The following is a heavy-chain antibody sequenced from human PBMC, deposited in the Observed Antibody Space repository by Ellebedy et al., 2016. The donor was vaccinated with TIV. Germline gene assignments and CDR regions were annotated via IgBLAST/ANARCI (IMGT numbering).Heavy chain of an antibody. CDR1: GYTFTSYY. V-gene: IGHV1-69*13. J-gene: IGHJ6*02. CDR3: ARDPVLHYGSGDGMDV. D-gene: IGHD3-10*01. Sequence: SVKVSXXASGYTFTSYYMHWVRQAPGQGLEWMGGIIPIFGTANYAQKFQGRVTITADESTSTAYMELSSLRSEDTAVYYCARDPVLHYGSGDGMDVWGQGTTVTVSS. CDR2: IIPIFGTA.